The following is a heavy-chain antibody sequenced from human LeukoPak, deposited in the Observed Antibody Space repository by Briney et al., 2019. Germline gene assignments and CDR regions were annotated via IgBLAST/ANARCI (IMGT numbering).Heavy chain of an antibody. CDR2: INPNSGGT. Sequence: ASVKVSCKASGYTFTGYYMHWVRQAPGQGLEWMGWINPNSGGTNYAQKFQGRVTMTRDTSISTAYMELSRLRSDDTAVYYCARDGIYCSGGSCPFDPWGQGTLVTVSP. D-gene: IGHD2-15*01. CDR1: GYTFTGYY. CDR3: ARDGIYCSGGSCPFDP. J-gene: IGHJ5*02. V-gene: IGHV1-2*02.